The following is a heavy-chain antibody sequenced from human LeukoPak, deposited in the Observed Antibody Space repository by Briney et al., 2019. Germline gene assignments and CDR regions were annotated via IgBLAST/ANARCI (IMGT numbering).Heavy chain of an antibody. V-gene: IGHV1-8*03. J-gene: IGHJ6*03. CDR1: GYTFTSYD. Sequence: ASVKVSCKASGYTFTSYDINWVRQATGQGLEWMGWMNPNSGNTGYAQKFQGRVTITADESTSTAYMELSSLRSEDTAVYYCARGIGIREGYYYNSSGYYGDYYYYYMDVWGKGTTVTISS. CDR2: MNPNSGNT. CDR3: ARGIGIREGYYYNSSGYYGDYYYYYMDV. D-gene: IGHD3-22*01.